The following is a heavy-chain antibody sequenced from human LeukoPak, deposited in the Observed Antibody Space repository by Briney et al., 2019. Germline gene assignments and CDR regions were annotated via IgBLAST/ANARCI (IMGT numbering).Heavy chain of an antibody. CDR2: ISWNSGSI. CDR1: GFTFDDYA. J-gene: IGHJ4*02. D-gene: IGHD1-26*01. V-gene: IGHV3-9*01. Sequence: GGSLRLSCAASGFTFDDYAMHWVRQAPGKGLEWVSGISWNSGSIGYADSVKGRFTISRDNAKNSLYLRMNSLRAEDTALYYCAKDMSSGSYRGGGVDYWGQGTLVTVSS. CDR3: AKDMSSGSYRGGGVDY.